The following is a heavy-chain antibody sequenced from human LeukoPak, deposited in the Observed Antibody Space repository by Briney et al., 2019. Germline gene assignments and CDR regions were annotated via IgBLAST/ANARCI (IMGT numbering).Heavy chain of an antibody. Sequence: GGSLRLSCAASGFTFSGSAMHWVRQASGKGLEWVGCIRSKANSYATAYAASVKGRFTISRDDSKNTAYLQMNSLKAEDTAVYYCTRFTRYCSGGSCPFGMDVWGQGTTVTVSS. CDR1: GFTFSGSA. J-gene: IGHJ6*02. CDR3: TRFTRYCSGGSCPFGMDV. CDR2: IRSKANSYAT. D-gene: IGHD2-15*01. V-gene: IGHV3-73*01.